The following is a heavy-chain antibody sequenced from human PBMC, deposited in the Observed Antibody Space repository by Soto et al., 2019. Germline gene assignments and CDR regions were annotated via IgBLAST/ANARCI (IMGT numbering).Heavy chain of an antibody. J-gene: IGHJ4*02. V-gene: IGHV1-2*02. CDR3: ATSGELHQLGQLDY. CDR2: INPNSGGT. CDR1: GYTFTGYY. Sequence: GASVKVSCKASGYTFTGYYMHWVRQAPGQGLGWMGWINPNSGGTNYAQKFQGRVTMTRDTSISTAYMELSRLRSDDTAVYYCATSGELHQLGQLDYWGQGTLVTVSS. D-gene: IGHD1-26*01.